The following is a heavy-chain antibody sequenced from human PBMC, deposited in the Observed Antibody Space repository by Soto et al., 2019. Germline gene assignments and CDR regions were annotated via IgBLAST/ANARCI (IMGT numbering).Heavy chain of an antibody. D-gene: IGHD4-17*01. CDR2: LSGTSDYR. V-gene: IGHV3-23*01. Sequence: GGSLRLSCGGSGFSFSTSSMNWVRQAPGRELEWIAALSGTSDYRYYADSVKGRFTISRDNSKNTLYPQMNSLRAEDTAVYYCVKDTDDYGGNLDYWGQGTLVTVSS. CDR1: GFSFSTSS. CDR3: VKDTDDYGGNLDY. J-gene: IGHJ4*02.